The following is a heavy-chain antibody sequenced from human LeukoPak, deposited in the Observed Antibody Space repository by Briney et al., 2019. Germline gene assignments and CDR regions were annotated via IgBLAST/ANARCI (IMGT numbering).Heavy chain of an antibody. D-gene: IGHD4-17*01. V-gene: IGHV4-39*01. Sequence: TSETLSLTCTVSSGSISSSSYYWGWIRQPPGKGLEWIGSIYYSGSTHYNPSLKSRVTISVDTSKNQFSLKLSSVTAADTAVYYCARRDDYGDYRDYWGQGTLVTVSS. CDR3: ARRDDYGDYRDY. CDR1: SGSISSSSYY. CDR2: IYYSGST. J-gene: IGHJ4*02.